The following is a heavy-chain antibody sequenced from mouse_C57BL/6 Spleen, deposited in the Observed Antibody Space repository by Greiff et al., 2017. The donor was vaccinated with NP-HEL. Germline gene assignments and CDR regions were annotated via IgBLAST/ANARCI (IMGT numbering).Heavy chain of an antibody. CDR1: GFTFSSYA. Sequence: EVMLVESGEGLVKPGGSLKLSCAASGFTFSSYAMSWVRQTPEKRLEWVAYISSGGDFIYYADTVKGRFTISRDNARNTLYLQMSSLKSEDTAMYYCTRVSKGDFDYWGQGTTLTVSS. CDR2: ISSGGDFI. D-gene: IGHD2-5*01. CDR3: TRVSKGDFDY. V-gene: IGHV5-9-1*02. J-gene: IGHJ2*01.